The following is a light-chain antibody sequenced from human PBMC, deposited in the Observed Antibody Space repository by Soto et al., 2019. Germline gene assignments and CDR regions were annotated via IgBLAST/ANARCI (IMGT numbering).Light chain of an antibody. CDR1: SSNIGAGYD. CDR2: GNS. CDR3: QSYDSSLSGWV. J-gene: IGLJ3*02. Sequence: QSVLTQPPSVSGAPGQRVTISCTGSSSNIGAGYDVHWYQRLPGTAPKLLIYGNSNRPSGVPDRFSGSKSGTSASLAITGLRAEDEADYYCQSYDSSLSGWVFGGGTKVTV. V-gene: IGLV1-40*01.